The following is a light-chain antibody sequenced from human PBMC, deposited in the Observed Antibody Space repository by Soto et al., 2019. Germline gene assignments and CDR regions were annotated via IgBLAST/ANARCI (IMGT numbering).Light chain of an antibody. J-gene: IGKJ1*01. CDR3: EEYRDSLGT. V-gene: IGKV3-20*01. CDR1: QSAISTY. CDR2: GAS. Sequence: EIVLTQSPGTLSLSPGEIATLSCRASQSAISTYLAWYQQKPGQAPRRLIYGASSRATGIPDRFSVSESGTDFTLTISRLEPEDFAVYYGEEYRDSLGTFGQGTKVEIK.